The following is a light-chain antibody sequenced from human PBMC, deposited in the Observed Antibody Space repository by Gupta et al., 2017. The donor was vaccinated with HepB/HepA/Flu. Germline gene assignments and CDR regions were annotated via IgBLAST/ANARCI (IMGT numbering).Light chain of an antibody. CDR2: GKN. V-gene: IGLV3-19*01. Sequence: SSELTQDPAVSVALGQTVTITCQGDSRRSYYASWYQQKPEQAPIRCFVGKNNRPSGIPDRFVASSSGTNASWPTLGAQAEEEAYNDGNSRATGGNIRVFGGGTKLTVL. CDR1: SRRSYY. CDR3: NSRATGGNIRV. J-gene: IGLJ3*02.